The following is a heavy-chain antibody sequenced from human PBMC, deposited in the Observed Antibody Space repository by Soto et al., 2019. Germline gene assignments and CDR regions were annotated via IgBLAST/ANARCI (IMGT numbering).Heavy chain of an antibody. CDR1: GYTFTSYC. J-gene: IGHJ4*02. Sequence: ASVKVSCKASGYTFTSYCMHWVRQAPGEGVEWMGIINPSGGRTSYAQKFQGRVTMTRDTSTSTVYMELSSLRSEDTAVYYCARDILNYYDSSGHFDYWGQGTLVTVSS. CDR3: ARDILNYYDSSGHFDY. D-gene: IGHD3-22*01. CDR2: INPSGGRT. V-gene: IGHV1-46*01.